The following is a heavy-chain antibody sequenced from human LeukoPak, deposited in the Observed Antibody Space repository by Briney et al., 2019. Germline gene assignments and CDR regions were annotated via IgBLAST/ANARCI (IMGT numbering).Heavy chain of an antibody. CDR1: GGSISSYY. CDR2: IYYSGST. J-gene: IGHJ4*02. CDR3: ARVFRGRLDY. Sequence: SETLSLTCTVSGGSISSYYWSWIRQPPGKGLEWIGYIYYSGSTNYNPSLKSRVTISVDTSKNQFSLKLSPVTAADTAVYYCARVFRGRLDYWGQGTLVTVSS. D-gene: IGHD2-15*01. V-gene: IGHV4-59*08.